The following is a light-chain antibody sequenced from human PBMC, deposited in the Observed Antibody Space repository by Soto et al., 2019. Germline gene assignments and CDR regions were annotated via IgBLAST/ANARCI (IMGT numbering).Light chain of an antibody. CDR2: AAS. CDR3: QQYGLSPRT. V-gene: IGKV3-20*01. J-gene: IGKJ1*01. CDR1: QSVSSSY. Sequence: EIVLTQSPGTLSLSPGERATLSCRASQSVSSSYLAWYQQKPGQAPRLFIYAASIRATGIPDRFSGSGSGTDVTLTISSLEPEDFAVYYCQQYGLSPRTFGRGTKVEIK.